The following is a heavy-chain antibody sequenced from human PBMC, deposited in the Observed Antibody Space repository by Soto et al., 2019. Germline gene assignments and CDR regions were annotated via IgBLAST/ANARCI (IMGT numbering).Heavy chain of an antibody. V-gene: IGHV4-59*01. J-gene: IGHJ6*03. Sequence: SETLSLTCTVSGGSISSYYWSWIRQPPGKGLEWIGYIYYSGSTNYNPSPKSRVTISVDTSKNQFSLKLSSVTAADTAVYYCAREVHGSGSYVHYYYYMDVWGKGTTVT. CDR2: IYYSGST. D-gene: IGHD3-10*01. CDR1: GGSISSYY. CDR3: AREVHGSGSYVHYYYYMDV.